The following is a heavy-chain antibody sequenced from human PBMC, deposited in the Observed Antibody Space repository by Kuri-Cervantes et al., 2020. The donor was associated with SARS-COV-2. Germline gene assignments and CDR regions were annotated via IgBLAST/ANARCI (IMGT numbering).Heavy chain of an antibody. CDR2: IWCGGSNK. CDR1: GFTFSSYG. Sequence: GESLKISCAASGFTFSSYGMHWVRQAPGKGLEWVAVIWCGGSNKYYADSVKGRFTISRDNSKNTLYLQMNSLRAEDTAVYYCARDQAGTIDYWGQGTLVTVSS. J-gene: IGHJ4*02. D-gene: IGHD1-1*01. V-gene: IGHV3-33*08. CDR3: ARDQAGTIDY.